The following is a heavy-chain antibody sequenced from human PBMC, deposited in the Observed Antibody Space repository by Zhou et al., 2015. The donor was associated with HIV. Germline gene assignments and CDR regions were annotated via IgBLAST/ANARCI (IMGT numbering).Heavy chain of an antibody. CDR1: GYTFTSYY. V-gene: IGHV1-2*02. Sequence: QVQLVQSGAEVKKPGASVKVSCKASGYTFTSYYMHWVRQAPGQGLEWMGWFNPNSGGTNFAQKFKGRVTMTRDTSISTAYMELSSLRSEDTAVYYCASGRGGSSGWYEKIDYWGQGTLVTVSS. CDR3: ASGRGGSSGWYEKIDY. CDR2: FNPNSGGT. J-gene: IGHJ4*02. D-gene: IGHD6-19*01.